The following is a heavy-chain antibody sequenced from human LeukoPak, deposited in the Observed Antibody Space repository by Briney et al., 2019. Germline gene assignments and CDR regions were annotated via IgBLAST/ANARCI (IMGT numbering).Heavy chain of an antibody. CDR2: IYSDGST. D-gene: IGHD3-22*01. CDR1: GFTVSSNY. V-gene: IGHV3-53*04. CDR3: AISSSGDNGYCYGMDV. Sequence: QPGGSLRLSCAASGFTVSSNYMSWVRQAPGKGLEWVSLIYSDGSTYYADSVKGRFSISRHNSKNTLYLQMNSLRAEDTAVYYCAISSSGDNGYCYGMDVWGQGTTVTVSS. J-gene: IGHJ6*02.